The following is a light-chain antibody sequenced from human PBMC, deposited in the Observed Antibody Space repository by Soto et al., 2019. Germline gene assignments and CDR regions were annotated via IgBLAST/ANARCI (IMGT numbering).Light chain of an antibody. V-gene: IGKV3-15*01. Sequence: EIVMTQPPATVSVSPGARVTLSCRASRTVHSNVAWYQHKPGQAPRLLIYGASLRATGLPARFSGTEFGTAGNLTFRSLQSEDGAVYDCQQYNHWPRTFGQGTKVEI. CDR2: GAS. J-gene: IGKJ1*01. CDR1: RTVHSN. CDR3: QQYNHWPRT.